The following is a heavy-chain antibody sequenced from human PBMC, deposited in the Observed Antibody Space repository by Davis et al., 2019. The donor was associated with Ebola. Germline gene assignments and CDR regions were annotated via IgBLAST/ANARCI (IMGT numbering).Heavy chain of an antibody. Sequence: KVSCKGSGYSFTSYWIGWVRQMPGKGLEWMGIIYPRDSDIRYRPSFEGQVTISVDRSISTAYLQWSSLKASDSAMYYCARQEALYGSIDNWGQGTLVTVSS. J-gene: IGHJ4*02. CDR2: IYPRDSDI. CDR3: ARQEALYGSIDN. D-gene: IGHD6-13*01. CDR1: GYSFTSYW. V-gene: IGHV5-51*01.